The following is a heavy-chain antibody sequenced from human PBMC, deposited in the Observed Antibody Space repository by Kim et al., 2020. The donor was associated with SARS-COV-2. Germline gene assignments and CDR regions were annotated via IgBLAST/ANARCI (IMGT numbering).Heavy chain of an antibody. J-gene: IGHJ5*02. CDR2: VTTGGNT. V-gene: IGHV3-23*01. CDR3: VKYFHMLGSTFDP. Sequence: GGSLRLSCAASGFPFSNYAMGWVRQAPGKGLEWVSSVTTGGNTYKDSVRGRFIISRDNSQNTLYLQMNSLRVEDTAIYYCVKYFHMLGSTFDPWGQGTLVTVSS. CDR1: GFPFSNYA. D-gene: IGHD3-9*01.